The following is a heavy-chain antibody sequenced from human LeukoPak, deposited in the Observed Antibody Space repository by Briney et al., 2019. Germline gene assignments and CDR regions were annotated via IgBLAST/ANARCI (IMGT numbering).Heavy chain of an antibody. V-gene: IGHV4-34*01. CDR3: ARHVLPRSGSYYT. D-gene: IGHD3-10*01. CDR2: INHSGST. J-gene: IGHJ5*02. CDR1: GGSFSGYY. Sequence: PSETLSLTCAVYGGSFSGYYWSWIRQPPGKGLEWIGEINHSGSTNYNPSLKSRVIMSVDTSKNQFSLKLSSVTAADTAVYYCARHVLPRSGSYYTWGQGTLVTVSS.